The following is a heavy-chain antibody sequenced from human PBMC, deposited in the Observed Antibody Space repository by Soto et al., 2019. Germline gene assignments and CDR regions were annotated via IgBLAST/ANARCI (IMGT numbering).Heavy chain of an antibody. CDR1: GFPFSSYG. CDR3: AKEGGLSGSYYISSSYYFDY. CDR2: ISYDGSNT. V-gene: IGHV3-30*18. Sequence: GGSLSLSCVASGFPFSSYGMHWVRQAPGKGLEWVAIISYDGSNTYYADSVKGRFTISRDNSKNTLYLQMNSLRAEDTSVYYCAKEGGLSGSYYISSSYYFDYWGQGTLVTV. J-gene: IGHJ4*02. D-gene: IGHD1-26*01.